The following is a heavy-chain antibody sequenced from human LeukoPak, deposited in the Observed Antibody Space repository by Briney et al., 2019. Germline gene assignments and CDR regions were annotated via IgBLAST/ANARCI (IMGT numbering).Heavy chain of an antibody. V-gene: IGHV3-23*01. Sequence: GGSLRLSCSASGFTFSSYTMGWVRQAPGKGLEWGSVISGSGDTTKYADSVKGRFTISRDNSKNTLYVQMNSLRAEDTAVYYCADARDYDSSGYHRYWGQGTLVTVSS. D-gene: IGHD3-22*01. J-gene: IGHJ4*02. CDR1: GFTFSSYT. CDR2: ISGSGDTT. CDR3: ADARDYDSSGYHRY.